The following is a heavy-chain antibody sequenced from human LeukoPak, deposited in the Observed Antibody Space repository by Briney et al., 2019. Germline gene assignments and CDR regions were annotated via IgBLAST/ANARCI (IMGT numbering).Heavy chain of an antibody. D-gene: IGHD2-21*01. Sequence: ASVEVSCKASGGTFSSFAISWVRQAPGQGLQWMGGIIPIFGTANYAQKFQGRVTITADKSTSTAYMELSSLRSEDTAVYYCARDQSPLGDFYYYYMDVWGKGTTVTVSS. CDR1: GGTFSSFA. J-gene: IGHJ6*03. V-gene: IGHV1-69*06. CDR3: ARDQSPLGDFYYYYMDV. CDR2: IIPIFGTA.